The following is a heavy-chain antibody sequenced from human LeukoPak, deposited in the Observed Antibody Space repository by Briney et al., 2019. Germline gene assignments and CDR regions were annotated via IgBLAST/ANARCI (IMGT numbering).Heavy chain of an antibody. CDR3: AKGRNYGDYEAIFDY. Sequence: PGGSLRLSCAASGFTFSSYATSWVRQAPGKGLEWVSAISGSGGSTYYADSVKGRFTISRDNSKNTLYLQMNSLRAEDTAVYYCAKGRNYGDYEAIFDYWGQGTLVTVSS. J-gene: IGHJ4*02. D-gene: IGHD4-17*01. V-gene: IGHV3-23*01. CDR2: ISGSGGST. CDR1: GFTFSSYA.